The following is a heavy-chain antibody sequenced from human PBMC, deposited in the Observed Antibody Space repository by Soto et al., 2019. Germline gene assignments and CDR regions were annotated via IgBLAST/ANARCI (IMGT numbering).Heavy chain of an antibody. CDR3: ATAGGLGAVAADY. CDR2: IYHSGST. Sequence: QLQLQESGSGLVKPSQTLSLTCAVSGGSISSGGYSWSWIRQPPGKGLEWIGYIYHSGSTYYNPSPKRRVTISVDRSKTQFSLKLSSVTAADTAVYYCATAGGLGAVAADYWGQGTLVTVSS. J-gene: IGHJ4*02. D-gene: IGHD6-19*01. CDR1: GGSISSGGYS. V-gene: IGHV4-30-2*01.